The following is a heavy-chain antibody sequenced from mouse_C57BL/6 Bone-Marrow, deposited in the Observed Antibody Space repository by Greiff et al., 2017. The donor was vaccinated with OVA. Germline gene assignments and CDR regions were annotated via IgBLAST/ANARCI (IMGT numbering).Heavy chain of an antibody. CDR2: ISSGSSTI. CDR3: SSNNYWYFDI. Sequence: EVQLVESGGGLVKPGGSLKLSCAASGFTFSDYGMHWVRQAPEKGLEWVAYISSGSSTIYYADTGKGRFSISRDNAKNTLFLQMTSLRSEDTAMDYCSSNNYWYFDIWGTGTTVTVSS. V-gene: IGHV5-17*01. J-gene: IGHJ1*03. CDR1: GFTFSDYG.